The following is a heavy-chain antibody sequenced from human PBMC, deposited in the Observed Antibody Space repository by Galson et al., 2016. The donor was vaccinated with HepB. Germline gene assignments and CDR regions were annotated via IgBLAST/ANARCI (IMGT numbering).Heavy chain of an antibody. Sequence: SLRLSCAASGFTVSSNYMSWVRQAPGKGLEWVSVIYSGGSTYYEDSVKGRFTISRDSSKNTLYLQMNSLRAEDTAVYYCARDRGYYDSSGYLNWFDPWGQGTLVTVSS. CDR1: GFTVSSNY. CDR2: IYSGGST. CDR3: ARDRGYYDSSGYLNWFDP. D-gene: IGHD3-22*01. J-gene: IGHJ5*02. V-gene: IGHV3-66*01.